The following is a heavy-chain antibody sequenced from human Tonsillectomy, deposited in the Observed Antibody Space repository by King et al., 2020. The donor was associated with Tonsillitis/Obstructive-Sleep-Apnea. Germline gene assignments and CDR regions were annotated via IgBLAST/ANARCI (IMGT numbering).Heavy chain of an antibody. D-gene: IGHD6-6*01. CDR2: INSDGSXT. Sequence: VQLVESGGGLVQPGGSLRLSCAASGITFSNYWMHWVRQAPGKGLVWVSRINSDGSXTSYANSVKGRFTISRDXAKNTLYLQMNSLRAEDTAVYYCARTEYSNNDWYFDLWGRGTLVTVSS. CDR1: GITFSNYW. CDR3: ARTEYSNNDWYFDL. V-gene: IGHV3-74*01. J-gene: IGHJ2*01.